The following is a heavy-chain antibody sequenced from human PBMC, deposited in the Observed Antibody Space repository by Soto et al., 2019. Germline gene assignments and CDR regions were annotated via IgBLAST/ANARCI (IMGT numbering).Heavy chain of an antibody. CDR1: GFTFSSYW. Sequence: EVQLVESGGGLVQPGGSMRLSCAASGFTFSSYWMHWVRQAPGKGLVWVSRINSDGSSTSYADSVKGRFTISRDNAKNTLYLQMTSLRAEDTAVYYCARARSGSYYSTKELDYWGQGTLVTVSS. D-gene: IGHD1-26*01. V-gene: IGHV3-74*01. CDR2: INSDGSST. CDR3: ARARSGSYYSTKELDY. J-gene: IGHJ4*02.